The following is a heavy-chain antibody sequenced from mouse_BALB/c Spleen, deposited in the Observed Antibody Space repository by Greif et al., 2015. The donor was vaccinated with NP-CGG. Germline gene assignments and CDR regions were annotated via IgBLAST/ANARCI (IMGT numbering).Heavy chain of an antibody. CDR3: ASDTARATSAY. Sequence: VQLQQSGAELVRPGTSVKVSCKASGYAFTNYLIEWVKQRPGQGLEWIGVINPGSGGTNYNEKFKGKATLTADKSSSTAYMQLSSLTSDDSAVYFCASDTARATSAYWGQGTLVTVSA. V-gene: IGHV1-54*01. J-gene: IGHJ3*01. CDR2: INPGSGGT. CDR1: GYAFTNYL. D-gene: IGHD3-1*01.